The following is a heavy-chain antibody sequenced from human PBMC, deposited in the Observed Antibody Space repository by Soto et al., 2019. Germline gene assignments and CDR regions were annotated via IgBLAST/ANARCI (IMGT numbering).Heavy chain of an antibody. J-gene: IGHJ6*02. V-gene: IGHV3-33*01. CDR1: GFTFSSYG. D-gene: IGHD3-3*01. Sequence: GGSLRLSCAASGFTFSSYGMHWVRQAPGKGLEWVAVIWYDGSNKYYADSVKGRFTISRDNSKNTLYLQMNSLRAEDTAVYYCSREKKPNTEYYDFWSGSEAYYYYGMDVWGQGTTVTVSS. CDR2: IWYDGSNK. CDR3: SREKKPNTEYYDFWSGSEAYYYYGMDV.